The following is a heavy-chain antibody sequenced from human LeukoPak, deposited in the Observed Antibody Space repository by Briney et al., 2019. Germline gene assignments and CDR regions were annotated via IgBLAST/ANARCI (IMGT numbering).Heavy chain of an antibody. CDR3: TRGASPGGMDV. CDR1: GGSISISSYY. D-gene: IGHD2-2*01. CDR2: IYTSGST. J-gene: IGHJ6*02. V-gene: IGHV4-61*02. Sequence: SETLSLTCTISGGSISISSYYWNWIRQPAGKGLDWIGRIYTSGSTNYNPSLKSRVTMSLDTPKNQFSLKLRSVTAADTAVYYCTRGASPGGMDVWGRGTTVTVSS.